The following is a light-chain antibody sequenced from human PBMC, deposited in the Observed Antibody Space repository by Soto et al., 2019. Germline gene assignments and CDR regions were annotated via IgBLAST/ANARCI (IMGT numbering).Light chain of an antibody. CDR2: GAS. Sequence: EIVLTQSPDSLSLSPGERATLSCRASQSVSSNYLAWFQQKPGQAPRLLIYGASSRATGIPDRFSGSGSGTDFTLTISRLEPEDFAVYYCQQYLSTPRTFSQGTKLEIK. CDR3: QQYLSTPRT. CDR1: QSVSSNY. J-gene: IGKJ2*01. V-gene: IGKV3-20*01.